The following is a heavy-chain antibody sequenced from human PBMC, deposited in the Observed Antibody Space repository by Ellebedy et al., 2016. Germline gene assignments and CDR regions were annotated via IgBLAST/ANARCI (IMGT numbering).Heavy chain of an antibody. V-gene: IGHV3-21*05. D-gene: IGHD2-21*02. J-gene: IGHJ4*02. Sequence: GESLKISXVASGFTFSTHTMNWVRKAPGKGPEWISFITTSSDFMDYADSVKGRFTISRDNAKNSLFLQMNSLRAEDTAVYYCARAWCAGGCYGLGDWGQGTLVTVSS. CDR2: ITTSSDFM. CDR3: ARAWCAGGCYGLGD. CDR1: GFTFSTHT.